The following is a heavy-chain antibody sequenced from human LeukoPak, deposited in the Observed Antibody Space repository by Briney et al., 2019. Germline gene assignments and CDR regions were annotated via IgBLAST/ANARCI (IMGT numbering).Heavy chain of an antibody. D-gene: IGHD2-15*01. Sequence: PSETLSLTCTVPGGSVSSYYWSWIRQPPGKGLEWIGHVYHTGNTNYNPSLKSRVTISADTSKNELSPKLSSVTAADTAVYYCARGSYCSGGSCMFDYWGQGTLVTVSS. CDR2: VYHTGNT. CDR3: ARGSYCSGGSCMFDY. CDR1: GGSVSSYY. J-gene: IGHJ4*02. V-gene: IGHV4-59*02.